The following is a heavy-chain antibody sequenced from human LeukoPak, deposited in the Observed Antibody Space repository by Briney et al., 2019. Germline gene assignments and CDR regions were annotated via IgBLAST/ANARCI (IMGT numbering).Heavy chain of an antibody. CDR1: GGSISSSSYY. V-gene: IGHV4-39*07. CDR3: ATYAGRIAAAADAFDI. Sequence: SETLSLTCTVSGGSISSSSYYWGWIRQPPGKGLEWIGSIYYSGSTYYNPSLKSRVTISVDTSKNQFSLKLSSVTAADTAVYYCATYAGRIAAAADAFDIWGQGTMVTVSS. J-gene: IGHJ3*02. CDR2: IYYSGST. D-gene: IGHD6-13*01.